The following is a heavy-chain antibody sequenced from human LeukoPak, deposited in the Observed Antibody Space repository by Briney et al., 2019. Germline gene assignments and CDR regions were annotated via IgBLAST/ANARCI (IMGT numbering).Heavy chain of an antibody. CDR3: ARDLGRYFDHDAFDI. J-gene: IGHJ3*02. Sequence: ASVKVSCKASGGTFSSYVISWVRQAPGQGLEWMGRINPNSGGTNYAQKFQGRVTMTRDTSISTAYMELSRLRSDDTAVYYCARDLGRYFDHDAFDIWGQGTMVTVSS. D-gene: IGHD3-9*01. V-gene: IGHV1-2*06. CDR2: INPNSGGT. CDR1: GGTFSSYV.